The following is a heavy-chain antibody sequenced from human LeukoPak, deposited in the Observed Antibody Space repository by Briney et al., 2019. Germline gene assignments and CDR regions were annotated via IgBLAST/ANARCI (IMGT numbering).Heavy chain of an antibody. D-gene: IGHD3-9*01. CDR3: ARDLYDILTGFLWWGAFDI. CDR2: IYHSGST. CDR1: GYSISSGYY. J-gene: IGHJ3*02. Sequence: SETLSLTCTVSGYSISSGYYWGWIRQPPGKGLEWIGSIYHSGSTYYNPSLKSRVTISVDTSKNQFSLKLSSVTAADTAVYYCARDLYDILTGFLWWGAFDIWGQGTMVTVSS. V-gene: IGHV4-38-2*02.